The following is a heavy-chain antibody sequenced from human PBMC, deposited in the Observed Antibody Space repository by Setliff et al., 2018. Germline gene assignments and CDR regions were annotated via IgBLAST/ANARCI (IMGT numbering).Heavy chain of an antibody. J-gene: IGHJ5*02. CDR1: GSSFSTCW. V-gene: IGHV5-51*01. CDR3: ARHPYYYGSRTYLDNNNRWFDP. Sequence: PGESLKISCTCSGSSFSTCWNGLVRQMPGKGLEGMGIIYPGDSITRYSPSFQGHATISVDKIITTAYLQWSSLRASDTAINYCARHPYYYGSRTYLDNNNRWFDPWGQGALVTVSS. D-gene: IGHD3-10*01. CDR2: IYPGDSIT.